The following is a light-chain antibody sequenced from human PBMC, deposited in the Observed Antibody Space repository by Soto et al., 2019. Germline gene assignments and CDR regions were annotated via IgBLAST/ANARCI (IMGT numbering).Light chain of an antibody. CDR1: QSVSSN. Sequence: EIVMTQSPATLSVSQGERATLSCRASQSVSSNLAWYQQKPGQAPRLLIYGASTRATGIPARFSGSGSGTEFTLTISSLQSADFAVYYCQQYNNWPTFGQGTKVEIK. CDR2: GAS. V-gene: IGKV3-15*01. J-gene: IGKJ1*01. CDR3: QQYNNWPT.